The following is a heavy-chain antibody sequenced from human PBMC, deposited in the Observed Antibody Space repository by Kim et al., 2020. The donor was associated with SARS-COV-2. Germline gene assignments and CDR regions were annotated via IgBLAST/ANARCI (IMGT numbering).Heavy chain of an antibody. Sequence: SETLSLTCAVYGGSFSGYYWSWIRQPPGKGLEWIGEINHSGSTNYNPSLKSRVTISVDTSKNQFSLKLSSVTAADTAVYYCARGIRQTRQYYYGMDDWGQGTTVTVSS. CDR1: GGSFSGYY. CDR2: INHSGST. J-gene: IGHJ6*02. V-gene: IGHV4-34*01. CDR3: ARGIRQTRQYYYGMDD.